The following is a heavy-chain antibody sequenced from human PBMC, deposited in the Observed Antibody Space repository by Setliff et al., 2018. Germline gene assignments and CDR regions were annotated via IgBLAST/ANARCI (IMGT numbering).Heavy chain of an antibody. CDR3: ARDLDYQYYYDSSGRDAFYI. V-gene: IGHV1-18*01. J-gene: IGHJ3*02. CDR1: GYIFTSYG. Sequence: ASVKVSCKASGYIFTSYGISWVRQAPGQGLEWMGWISGYNGYTVYAQKLQGRVTLTTDTSTSTAYMELRSLRSDDTAVYYCARDLDYQYYYDSSGRDAFYIWGQGTMVTVSS. D-gene: IGHD3-22*01. CDR2: ISGYNGYT.